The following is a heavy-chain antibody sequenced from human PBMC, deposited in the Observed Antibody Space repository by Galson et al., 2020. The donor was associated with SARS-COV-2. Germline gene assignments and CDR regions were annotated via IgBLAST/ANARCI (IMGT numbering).Heavy chain of an antibody. Sequence: SGPTLVKPTQTLTLTCTFSGFSLSTSGMCVSWIRQPPGKALEWLARIDWDDDKYYSTSLKTRLTISKDTSKNQVVLTMTNMDPVDTATYYCARSHYDILTGSGYYGMDVWGQGTTVTVSS. CDR2: IDWDDDK. CDR1: GFSLSTSGMC. D-gene: IGHD3-9*01. V-gene: IGHV2-70*11. CDR3: ARSHYDILTGSGYYGMDV. J-gene: IGHJ6*02.